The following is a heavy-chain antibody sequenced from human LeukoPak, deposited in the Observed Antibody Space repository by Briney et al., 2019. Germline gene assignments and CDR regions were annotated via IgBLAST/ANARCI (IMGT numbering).Heavy chain of an antibody. D-gene: IGHD2-2*02. J-gene: IGHJ4*02. CDR3: ARDDIVVVPAAIPFDY. Sequence: ASVKVSCXASGYTFTGYYMHWVRQAPGQGLEWMGWINPNSGGTNYAQKFQGRVTMTRDTSISTAYMELSRLRSDDTAVYYCARDDIVVVPAAIPFDYWGQGTLVTVSS. V-gene: IGHV1-2*02. CDR2: INPNSGGT. CDR1: GYTFTGYY.